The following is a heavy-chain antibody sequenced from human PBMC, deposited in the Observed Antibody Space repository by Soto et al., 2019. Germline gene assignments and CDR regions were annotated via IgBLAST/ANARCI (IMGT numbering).Heavy chain of an antibody. D-gene: IGHD6-19*01. CDR1: GFTFSSYW. Sequence: LRLSCAASGFTFSSYWMHWVRQAPGKGLVWASRIKSDGSTTNYADSVKGRFTISRDNAKNTLYLQMSSLRAEDTAVYYCARLYPSGWYDYWGQGTLVTVS. CDR3: ARLYPSGWYDY. CDR2: IKSDGSTT. V-gene: IGHV3-74*01. J-gene: IGHJ4*02.